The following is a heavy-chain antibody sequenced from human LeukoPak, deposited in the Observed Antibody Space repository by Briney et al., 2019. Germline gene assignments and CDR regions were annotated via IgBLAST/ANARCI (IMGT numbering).Heavy chain of an antibody. CDR2: IIPIFGTA. J-gene: IGHJ5*02. CDR1: GGTFSSYA. CDR3: ARAVRGVYNWFDP. Sequence: SVKVSCKASGGTFSSYAISWVRQAPGQGLEWMGGIIPIFGTANYAQKFQGRVTITADESTSTAYMELSSLRSEDTAVYYCARAVRGVYNWFDPWGQGTLVTVSS. D-gene: IGHD3-10*01. V-gene: IGHV1-69*13.